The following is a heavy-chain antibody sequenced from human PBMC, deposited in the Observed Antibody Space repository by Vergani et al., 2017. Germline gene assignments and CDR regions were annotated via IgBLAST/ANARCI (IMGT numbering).Heavy chain of an antibody. D-gene: IGHD3-3*01. J-gene: IGHJ4*02. CDR3: ARANGFWSGYSKRGFDY. Sequence: HVQMVESGGGVVQPGRSLRLSCAVSGFRFSDYGMHWVRQAPGRGLEWVALISYDGDTTYYEDSVKGRFTISRDNSKNTLFLQMHSLRVEDTALYYCARANGFWSGYSKRGFDYWGQGTLVTVSS. V-gene: IGHV3-30*03. CDR1: GFRFSDYG. CDR2: ISYDGDTT.